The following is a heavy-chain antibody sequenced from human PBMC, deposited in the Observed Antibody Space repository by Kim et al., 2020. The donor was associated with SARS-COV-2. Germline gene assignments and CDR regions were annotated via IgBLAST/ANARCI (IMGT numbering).Heavy chain of an antibody. D-gene: IGHD2-21*01. CDR2: ISYDGSNK. Sequence: GGSLRLSCAASGFTFSSYAMHWVRQAPGKGLEWVAVISYDGSNKYYADSVKGRFTISRDNSKNTLYLQMNSLRAEDTAVYYCARDPTPEYCGGDCSEPWPGWFDPWGQGTLVTVSS. CDR3: ARDPTPEYCGGDCSEPWPGWFDP. V-gene: IGHV3-30-3*01. J-gene: IGHJ5*02. CDR1: GFTFSSYA.